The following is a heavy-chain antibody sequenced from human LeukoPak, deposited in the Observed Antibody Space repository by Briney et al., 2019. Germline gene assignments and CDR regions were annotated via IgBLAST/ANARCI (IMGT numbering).Heavy chain of an antibody. CDR1: GYIFTSYW. CDR2: IYPGDSHT. J-gene: IGHJ4*02. Sequence: GESLKISCKGSGYIFTSYWIGWVRHMPGKGLEWMGIIYPGDSHTRYSPSFQGQVTISADRSISTAYLQWSSLKASDTAMYYCARRDGYSIHYWGQGTLVTVSS. CDR3: ARRDGYSIHY. D-gene: IGHD5-24*01. V-gene: IGHV5-51*01.